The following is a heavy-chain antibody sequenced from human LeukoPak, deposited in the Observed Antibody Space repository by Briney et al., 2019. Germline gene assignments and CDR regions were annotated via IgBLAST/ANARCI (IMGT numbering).Heavy chain of an antibody. J-gene: IGHJ3*02. CDR2: IYHSGST. CDR3: ARAYYYGSGSYAFDI. D-gene: IGHD3-10*01. CDR1: GGSISSYY. V-gene: IGHV4-59*01. Sequence: SETLSLTCTVSGGSISSYYWSWIRQPPGKGLEWIGYIYHSGSTYYNPSLKSRVTISVDTSKNQFSLKLSSVTAADTAVYYCARAYYYGSGSYAFDIWGQGTMVTVSS.